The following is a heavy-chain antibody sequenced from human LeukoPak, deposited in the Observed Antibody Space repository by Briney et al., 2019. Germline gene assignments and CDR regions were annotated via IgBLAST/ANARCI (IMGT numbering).Heavy chain of an antibody. CDR2: IYYSGST. CDR3: ARGLSLHYDSSGHPKPYYYMDV. Sequence: SETLSLTCTVSGGSICSYYWSWIRQPPGKGLEWIGYIYYSGSTNYNPSLKSRVTISVDTSKNQFSLKLSSVTAADTAVYCCARGLSLHYDSSGHPKPYYYMDVWGKGTTVTVSS. D-gene: IGHD3-22*01. J-gene: IGHJ6*03. CDR1: GGSICSYY. V-gene: IGHV4-59*01.